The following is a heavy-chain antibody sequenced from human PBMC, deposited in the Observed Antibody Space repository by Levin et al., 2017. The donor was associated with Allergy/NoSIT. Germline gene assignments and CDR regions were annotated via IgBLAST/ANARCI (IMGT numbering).Heavy chain of an antibody. CDR2: ITPDGSHK. Sequence: GGSLRLSCGASGFSFSTYGMHWVRQAPDKGLEWVAIITPDGSHKYYADSVKGRFTVSRDNSQNTLYLQVNSLRPDDTAVYYCAKEGYMDVWGQGPTVTVSS. D-gene: IGHD6-13*01. V-gene: IGHV3-30*18. J-gene: IGHJ6*02. CDR3: AKEGYMDV. CDR1: GFSFSTYG.